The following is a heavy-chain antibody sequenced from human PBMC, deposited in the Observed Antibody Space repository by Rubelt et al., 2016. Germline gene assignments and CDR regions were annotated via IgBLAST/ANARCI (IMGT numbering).Heavy chain of an antibody. Sequence: QVQLVQSGAEVKKPGSSVKVSCKASGGTFSSYAISWVRQAPGQGLEWMGGIIPVFGTANYAQKFQGRVTITADELTSTAYMELSSLRSEDTAVYYCATGGDFGVVIPNWFDPWGQGTLVTVSS. CDR1: GGTFSSYA. CDR3: ATGGDFGVVIPNWFDP. V-gene: IGHV1-69*01. D-gene: IGHD3-3*01. CDR2: IIPVFGTA. J-gene: IGHJ5*02.